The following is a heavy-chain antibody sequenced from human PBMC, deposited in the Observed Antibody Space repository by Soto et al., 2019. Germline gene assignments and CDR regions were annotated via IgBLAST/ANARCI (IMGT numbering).Heavy chain of an antibody. J-gene: IGHJ4*02. CDR2: IWYDGTQK. Sequence: QVQLEESGGGVVQPGRSLRLSCEASGFTFNTYSMHWVRQPPGKGLEWLAAIWYDGTQKYYADSVKGRFIISRDNSKKTLYLEMNSLRAEDTAVYYWASAGGTTVTGLWHCDSWRQGTLVTVSS. V-gene: IGHV3-33*01. D-gene: IGHD4-17*01. CDR1: GFTFNTYS. CDR3: ASAGGTTVTGLWHCDS.